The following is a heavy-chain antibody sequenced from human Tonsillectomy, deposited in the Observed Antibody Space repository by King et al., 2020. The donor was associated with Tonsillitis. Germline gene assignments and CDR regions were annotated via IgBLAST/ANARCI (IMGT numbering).Heavy chain of an antibody. CDR1: GGSVSSGSYY. CDR2: IYYSGST. D-gene: IGHD1-26*01. Sequence: VQLQESGPGLVKPSETLSLTCTVSGGSVSSGSYYWSWIRQPPGKGLEWIGYIYYSGSTNYNPSLKSRVTISADASKKQFSLKLSSVTAADTAVYYCAGVQWGSYTPDAFDIWGQGTMVSVSS. V-gene: IGHV4-61*01. J-gene: IGHJ3*02. CDR3: AGVQWGSYTPDAFDI.